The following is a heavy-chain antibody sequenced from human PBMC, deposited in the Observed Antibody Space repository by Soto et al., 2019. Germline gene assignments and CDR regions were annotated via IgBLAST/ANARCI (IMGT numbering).Heavy chain of an antibody. D-gene: IGHD3-3*01. J-gene: IGHJ5*02. V-gene: IGHV3-23*04. CDR3: AKDLGEYHDFWSGCNSECFDP. CDR2: IRYNGDNP. CDR1: GFTFSNYA. Sequence: EVQLVESGGGLVQPGGSLRLSCEASGFTFSNYAMHWVRQAPGKGLEWVSGIRYNGDNPLYAHSVKGRFTISRDNSKRTLYLQMNNLRAEDTAEYFCAKDLGEYHDFWSGCNSECFDPWGQGTLVIVSS.